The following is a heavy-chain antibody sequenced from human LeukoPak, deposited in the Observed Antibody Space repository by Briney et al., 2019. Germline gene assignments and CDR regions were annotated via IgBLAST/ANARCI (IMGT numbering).Heavy chain of an antibody. CDR1: RFTVSHNY. J-gene: IGHJ4*02. CDR2: IYSGGNT. CDR3: ARSSYQSSSILASDY. V-gene: IGHV3-66*01. Sequence: PGGSLRLSCAASRFTVSHNYMTWVRQAPGKGLEWVSVIYSGGNTYYADSVKGRFTISRDNSKNTLYLQMNSLRAEDTAVYYCARSSYQSSSILASDYLGQGTLVTVSS. D-gene: IGHD6-6*01.